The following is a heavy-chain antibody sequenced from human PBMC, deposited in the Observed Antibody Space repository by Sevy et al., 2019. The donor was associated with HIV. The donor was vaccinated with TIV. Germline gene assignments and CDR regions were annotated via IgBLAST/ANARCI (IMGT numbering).Heavy chain of an antibody. D-gene: IGHD1-26*01. CDR1: EVTFYNYA. V-gene: IGHV3-23*01. Sequence: GGSLRLSCAASEVTFYNYAMTWVRQAPGKGLEWVSVIDGSGGNLYYADSVNGRFTISGDNSKNTLYLQMNSLRVDDTAVYYCAKRGTYYGGPFDCWGQGTLVTVSS. J-gene: IGHJ4*02. CDR2: IDGSGGNL. CDR3: AKRGTYYGGPFDC.